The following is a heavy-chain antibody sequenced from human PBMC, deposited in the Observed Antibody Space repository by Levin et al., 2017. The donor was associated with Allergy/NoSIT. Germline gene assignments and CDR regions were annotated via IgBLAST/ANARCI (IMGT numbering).Heavy chain of an antibody. CDR1: GFTFSSYA. J-gene: IGHJ5*02. CDR2: ISYDGSNK. Sequence: QSGGSLRLSCAASGFTFSSYAMHWVRQAPGKGLEWVAVISYDGSNKYYADSVKGRFTISRDNSKNTLYLQMNSLRAEDTAVYYCARDEGGDAGCFDPWGQGTLVTVSS. D-gene: IGHD3-16*01. CDR3: ARDEGGDAGCFDP. V-gene: IGHV3-30-3*01.